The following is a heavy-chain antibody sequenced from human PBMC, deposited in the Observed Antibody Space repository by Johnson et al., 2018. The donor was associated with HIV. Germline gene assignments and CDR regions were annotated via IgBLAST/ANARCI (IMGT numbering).Heavy chain of an antibody. V-gene: IGHV3-20*04. CDR3: AREMVAAKDAFDI. D-gene: IGHD2-15*01. Sequence: VQLVESGGGLVQPGRSLRLSCAASGFTFDDYAMHWVRQAPGKGLEWVSGINWNGGSTGFADSVKGRFTISRDNAKNSMYLQMNSLRVEDTAVYFCAREMVAAKDAFDIWGQGTMVTVSS. CDR2: INWNGGST. J-gene: IGHJ3*02. CDR1: GFTFDDYA.